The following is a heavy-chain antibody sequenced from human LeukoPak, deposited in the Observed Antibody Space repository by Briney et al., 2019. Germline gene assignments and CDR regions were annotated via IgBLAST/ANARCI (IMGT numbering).Heavy chain of an antibody. Sequence: ASVKVSCKASGYTFTGYYMHWVRQAPGQGLEWMGWINPNRGVTNYAQKFQGRVTMTRDTSISTAYMELSRLRSDDTAVYYCARDQGTYYYDFDYWGQGTLVTVSS. J-gene: IGHJ4*02. CDR1: GYTFTGYY. V-gene: IGHV1-2*02. CDR3: ARDQGTYYYDFDY. D-gene: IGHD3-10*01. CDR2: INPNRGVT.